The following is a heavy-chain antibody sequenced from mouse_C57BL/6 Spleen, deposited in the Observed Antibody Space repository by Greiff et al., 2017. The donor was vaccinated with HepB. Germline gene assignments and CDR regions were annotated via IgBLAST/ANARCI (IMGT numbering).Heavy chain of an antibody. V-gene: IGHV3-6*01. CDR3: ARDRGYYGSSYWGAFDY. J-gene: IGHJ2*01. D-gene: IGHD1-1*01. CDR2: ISYDGSN. Sequence: EVQLKESGPGLVKPSQSLSLTCSVTGYSITSGYYWNWIRQFPGNKLEWMGYISYDGSNNYNPSLKNRGSITRDTSKNQFFLKLNSVTTEDTATYYGARDRGYYGSSYWGAFDYWGQGTTLTVSS. CDR1: GYSITSGYY.